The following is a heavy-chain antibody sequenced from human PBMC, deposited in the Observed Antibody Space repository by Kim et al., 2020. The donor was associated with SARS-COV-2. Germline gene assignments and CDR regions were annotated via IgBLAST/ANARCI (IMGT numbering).Heavy chain of an antibody. V-gene: IGHV3-23*01. J-gene: IGHJ2*01. CDR2: ISGSGGST. Sequence: GGSLRLSCAASGFTFSSYAMSWVRQAPGKGLEWVSAISGSGGSTYYADSVKGRFTISRDNSKNTLYLQMNSLRAEDTAVYYCALYSSSWSWYFDLWGRGTLVTVSS. CDR3: ALYSSSWSWYFDL. D-gene: IGHD6-13*01. CDR1: GFTFSSYA.